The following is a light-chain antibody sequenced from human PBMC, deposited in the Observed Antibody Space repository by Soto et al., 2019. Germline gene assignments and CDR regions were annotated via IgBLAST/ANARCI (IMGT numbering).Light chain of an antibody. V-gene: IGKV3D-20*01. J-gene: IGKJ1*01. CDR1: QSVSSSY. CDR3: QQYGSSPRT. CDR2: DAS. Sequence: GERATLSCGASQSVSSSYLAWYQQKPGLAPRLLIYDASSRAPGIPDRFSGSGSATDYTLTISRLEPEDFAVDYCQQYGSSPRTFGQGTKVDIK.